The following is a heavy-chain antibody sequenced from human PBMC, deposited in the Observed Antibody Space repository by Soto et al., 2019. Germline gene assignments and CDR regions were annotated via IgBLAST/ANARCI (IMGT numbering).Heavy chain of an antibody. V-gene: IGHV3-15*07. CDR3: MDTHMAATWAY. CDR1: GFSFSNAW. J-gene: IGHJ4*02. Sequence: EVQLVESGGGLVKPGGSLRLSCAASGFSFSNAWMNWVRQAPGKGLEWVGRIKRETDGGTAEYAPPVEGRFSISRDDSKSTLYLEMNRLKIEDTTVYYCMDTHMAATWAYGGQGAVVTVSS. D-gene: IGHD5-18*01. CDR2: IKRETDGGTA.